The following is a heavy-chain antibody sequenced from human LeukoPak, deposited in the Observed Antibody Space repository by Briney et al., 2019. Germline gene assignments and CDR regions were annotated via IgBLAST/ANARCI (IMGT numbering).Heavy chain of an antibody. CDR1: GGSISSSSYY. V-gene: IGHV4-39*07. CDR3: ARDKGGRLRSFDP. CDR2: INHSGST. D-gene: IGHD5-12*01. Sequence: SETLSLTCTVSGGSISSSSYYWGWIRQPPGKGLEWIGEINHSGSTNYNPSLKSRVTISVDTSKNQFSLKLSSVTAADTAVYYCARDKGGRLRSFDPWGQGTLVTVSS. J-gene: IGHJ5*02.